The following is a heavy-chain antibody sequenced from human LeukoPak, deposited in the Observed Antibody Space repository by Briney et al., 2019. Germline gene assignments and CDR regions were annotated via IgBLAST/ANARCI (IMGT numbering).Heavy chain of an antibody. D-gene: IGHD3-22*01. Sequence: SVKVSCKASGGTFSSYAISWVRQAPGQGLEWMGGIIPIFCTANYAQKFQGRVTITADKSTSTAYMELSSLRSEDTAVYYCARDHRGTYYYDSSGYRGSYFDYWGQGTLVTVSS. J-gene: IGHJ4*02. CDR2: IIPIFCTA. V-gene: IGHV1-69*06. CDR1: GGTFSSYA. CDR3: ARDHRGTYYYDSSGYRGSYFDY.